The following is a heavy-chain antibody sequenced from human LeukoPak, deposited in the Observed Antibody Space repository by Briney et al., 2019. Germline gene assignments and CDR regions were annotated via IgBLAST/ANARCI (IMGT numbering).Heavy chain of an antibody. D-gene: IGHD3-22*01. V-gene: IGHV4-4*07. CDR1: GGSISSYY. CDR2: IYTSGST. CDR3: ARDYYDSSGYPTYYYYYMDV. Sequence: PSETLSLTCTVSGGSISSYYWSWIRQPAGKGLEWIGRIYTSGSTNYNPSLKSRVTMSVDTSKNQFSLKLSSVTAADTAVYYCARDYYDSSGYPTYYYYYMDVWGKGTTVTVSS. J-gene: IGHJ6*03.